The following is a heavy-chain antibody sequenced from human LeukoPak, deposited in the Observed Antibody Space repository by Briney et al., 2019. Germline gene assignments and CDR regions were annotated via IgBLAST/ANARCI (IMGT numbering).Heavy chain of an antibody. CDR2: ISSSGSTT. Sequence: HAGGSLRLSCAASGFTFSSYEMNWVRQAPGKGLEWVSYISSSGSTTYYADSVKGRFTVSRDNAKNLLNLQMNSLRAEDTAVYYCARYGDYWGQGTLVTVSS. CDR1: GFTFSSYE. CDR3: ARYGDY. D-gene: IGHD3-10*01. J-gene: IGHJ4*02. V-gene: IGHV3-48*03.